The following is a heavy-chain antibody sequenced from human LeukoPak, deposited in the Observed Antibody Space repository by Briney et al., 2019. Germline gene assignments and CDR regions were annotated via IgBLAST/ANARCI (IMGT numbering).Heavy chain of an antibody. V-gene: IGHV4-59*12. D-gene: IGHD2-21*02. CDR2: IYYSGST. CDR1: GGSISSYY. CDR3: ASRRDYCGGDCYTYEENQQKYFQH. Sequence: KPSETLSLTCTVSGGSISSYYWSWIRQPPGKGLEWIGYIYYSGSTNYNPSPKSRVTISVDTSKNQFSLKLSSVTAADTAVYYCASRRDYCGGDCYTYEENQQKYFQHWGQGTLVTVSS. J-gene: IGHJ1*01.